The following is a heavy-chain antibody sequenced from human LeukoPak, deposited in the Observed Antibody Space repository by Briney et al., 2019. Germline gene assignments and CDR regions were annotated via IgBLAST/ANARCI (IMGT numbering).Heavy chain of an antibody. CDR1: GHTFRNYY. J-gene: IGHJ5*02. CDR2: INPSADIT. CDR3: ARGGLQWELLGNWFDP. Sequence: ASVKVSCKASGHTFRNYYVYWVRQAPGHGLDWMGIINPSADITAYAQKSQGRVTMTRDTSMSTVYMELSSLRSEDTAVYYCARGGLQWELLGNWFDPWGQGTLVTVSS. D-gene: IGHD3-3*01. V-gene: IGHV1-46*01.